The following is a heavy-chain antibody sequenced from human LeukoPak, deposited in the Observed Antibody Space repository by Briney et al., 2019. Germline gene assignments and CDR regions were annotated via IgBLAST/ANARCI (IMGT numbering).Heavy chain of an antibody. D-gene: IGHD3-3*01. V-gene: IGHV3-23*01. Sequence: GGSLRLSCAASGFTFSSYAMSWVRQAPGKGLEWVSAISGSGGSTYYADSVKDRFTISRDNSKNTLYLQMNSLRAEDTAVYYCAKMDFWSGYPDYWGQGTLVTVSS. J-gene: IGHJ4*02. CDR1: GFTFSSYA. CDR3: AKMDFWSGYPDY. CDR2: ISGSGGST.